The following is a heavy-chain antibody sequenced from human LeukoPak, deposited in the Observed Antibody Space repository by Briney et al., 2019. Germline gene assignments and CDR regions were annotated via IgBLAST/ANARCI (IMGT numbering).Heavy chain of an antibody. CDR2: INPDGTTI. D-gene: IGHD4/OR15-4a*01. CDR3: ARFRAGAGDF. J-gene: IGHJ4*02. Sequence: GGSLRLSCAASGFTFRHYWMHWVRQVAGKGLVWVSRINPDGTTINYADSVRGRFAISRDNAKNTLHLEMNGLRADDTAVYYCARFRAGAGDFWGQGTLVSVSS. CDR1: GFTFRHYW. V-gene: IGHV3-74*01.